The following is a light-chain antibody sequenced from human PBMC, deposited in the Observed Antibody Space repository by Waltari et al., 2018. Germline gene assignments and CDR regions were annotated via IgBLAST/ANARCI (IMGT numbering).Light chain of an antibody. Sequence: QSALTQPASQPGQSITISCTGSSSDIGGYNSLSWYQQHPDTAPKLILYDVTKRPSGVSHRFSASKSGNTASLSISGLQADDEAVYHCSSYAGSSTVVFGGGTKLTVL. V-gene: IGLV2-14*03. CDR2: DVT. J-gene: IGLJ2*01. CDR3: SSYAGSSTVV. CDR1: SSDIGGYNS.